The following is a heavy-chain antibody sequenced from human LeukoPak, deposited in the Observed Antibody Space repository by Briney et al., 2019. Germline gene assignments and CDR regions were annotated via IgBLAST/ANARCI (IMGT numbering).Heavy chain of an antibody. V-gene: IGHV4-34*01. CDR2: INHSGST. Sequence: SETLSLTCAVYGGSFSGYYWSWIRQPPGKGLEWIGEINHSGSTNYNPSLKSRVTISVDTSKNQFSLNLSSVTAADTAVYFCARLSWPGRGSRFDPWGQGTLVTVSS. CDR1: GGSFSGYY. CDR3: ARLSWPGRGSRFDP. J-gene: IGHJ5*02. D-gene: IGHD3-10*01.